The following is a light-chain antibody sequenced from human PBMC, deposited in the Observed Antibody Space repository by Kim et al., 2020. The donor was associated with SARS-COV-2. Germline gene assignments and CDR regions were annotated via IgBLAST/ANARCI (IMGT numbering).Light chain of an antibody. CDR1: QNVRNY. Sequence: SPGEGAILSGRASQNVRNYLAWYQQRPGQPPRLLIHDAAVRAAGIPARFSASGSGTDFTLTINSLEPEDFAVYYCQQRSDWPPLTFGGGTKVDIK. J-gene: IGKJ4*01. CDR3: QQRSDWPPLT. CDR2: DAA. V-gene: IGKV3-11*01.